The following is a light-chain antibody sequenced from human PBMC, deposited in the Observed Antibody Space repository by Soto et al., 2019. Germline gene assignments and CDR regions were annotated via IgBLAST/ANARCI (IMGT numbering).Light chain of an antibody. CDR1: QSLVYSDGNAY. V-gene: IGKV2-30*01. CDR2: KVS. CDR3: MQGTHWPPYT. Sequence: DVVMTQSPLSLPVTLGQPASISCRSSQSLVYSDGNAYLNWFHQRPGQSPRRLIYKVSYRDSGVPVIFSGSGSGTDFTLKISRVEAEDVGVYYCMQGTHWPPYTFGQGTKLEIK. J-gene: IGKJ2*01.